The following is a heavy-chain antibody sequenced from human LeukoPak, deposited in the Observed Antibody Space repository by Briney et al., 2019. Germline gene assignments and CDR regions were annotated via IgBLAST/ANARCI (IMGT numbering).Heavy chain of an antibody. D-gene: IGHD2-15*01. Sequence: PGGSLRLSCAASGFTFSSYSMNWVRQAPGKGLEWVSSISSSSSYIYYADSVKGRFTISRDNAKNSLYLQMNSLGAEDTAVYYCARDETAVVVAANLPYGMDVWGQGTTVTVSS. J-gene: IGHJ6*02. CDR3: ARDETAVVVAANLPYGMDV. CDR1: GFTFSSYS. V-gene: IGHV3-21*01. CDR2: ISSSSSYI.